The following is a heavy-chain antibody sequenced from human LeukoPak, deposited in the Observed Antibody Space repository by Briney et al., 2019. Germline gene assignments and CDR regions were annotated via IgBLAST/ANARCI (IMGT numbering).Heavy chain of an antibody. J-gene: IGHJ4*02. CDR2: ITGSGGST. D-gene: IGHD6-13*01. Sequence: GGSLRLSCAASGFTFSSYAMSWVRQAPGKGLEWVSAITGSGGSTYCADSVKGRFTISRGNCKNTLYLQMNSLRAEDTAVYYCAKMGSSWYNHFDYWGQGTLVTVSS. CDR3: AKMGSSWYNHFDY. V-gene: IGHV3-23*01. CDR1: GFTFSSYA.